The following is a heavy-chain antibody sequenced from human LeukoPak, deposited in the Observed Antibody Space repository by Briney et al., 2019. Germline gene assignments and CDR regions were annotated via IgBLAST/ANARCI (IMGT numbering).Heavy chain of an antibody. D-gene: IGHD3-10*01. Sequence: GGSLILSCAASGFTFSSYAMSWVGQAPGKGLEWVSAISGSGGSTYYADSVKGRFTISRDNSKNTLYLQMNSLRAEDTAVYYCASSVWFGVFDYWGQGTLVTVSS. J-gene: IGHJ4*02. CDR2: ISGSGGST. CDR3: ASSVWFGVFDY. V-gene: IGHV3-23*01. CDR1: GFTFSSYA.